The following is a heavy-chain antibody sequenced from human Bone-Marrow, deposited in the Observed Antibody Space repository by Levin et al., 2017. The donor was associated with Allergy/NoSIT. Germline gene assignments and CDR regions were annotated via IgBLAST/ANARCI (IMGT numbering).Heavy chain of an antibody. CDR3: AIYSSAWYRDFDY. CDR2: ISSSGTTV. CDR1: GLTFKNYE. J-gene: IGHJ4*02. D-gene: IGHD6-19*01. V-gene: IGHV3-48*03. Sequence: GESLKISCTASGLTFKNYEMNWVRQAPGKGLEWISHISSSGTTVLYADSVRGRFTISRDNAEESMYLQMNGLRAEDSAVYYCAIYSSAWYRDFDYWGQGTLVIVSS.